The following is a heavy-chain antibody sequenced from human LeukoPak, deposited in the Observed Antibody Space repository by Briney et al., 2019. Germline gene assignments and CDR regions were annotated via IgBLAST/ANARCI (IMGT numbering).Heavy chain of an antibody. CDR2: MNPNSDNT. Sequence: ASVKVSCKASGYTFTSYDINWVRQATGQGLEWMGWMNPNSDNTGYARKFQGRVTITRNTSISTAYMELSSLRSEDTAVYYCAREGHCSTTSCYTPFDYWGQGTLVTVSS. CDR3: AREGHCSTTSCYTPFDY. V-gene: IGHV1-8*01. D-gene: IGHD2-2*02. J-gene: IGHJ4*02. CDR1: GYTFTSYD.